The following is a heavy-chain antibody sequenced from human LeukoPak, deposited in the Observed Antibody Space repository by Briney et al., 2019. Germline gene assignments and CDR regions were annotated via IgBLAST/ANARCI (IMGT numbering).Heavy chain of an antibody. V-gene: IGHV3-30*04. CDR3: VKDQGQVYGYFDS. D-gene: IGHD6-6*01. Sequence: LSLTCAVSGASISSNNWWSWVRQPPGKGLEWVAFVYYDGRNKFYAASVKGRFTISRDNSRNSLYIQMNSLRTEDSAVYYCVKDQGQVYGYFDSWGQGTLVTVSS. CDR2: VYYDGRNK. J-gene: IGHJ4*02. CDR1: GASISSNN.